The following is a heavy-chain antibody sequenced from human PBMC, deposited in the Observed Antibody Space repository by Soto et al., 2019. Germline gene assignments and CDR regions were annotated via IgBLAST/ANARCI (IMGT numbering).Heavy chain of an antibody. J-gene: IGHJ5*02. CDR1: GYTFTGDY. V-gene: IGHV1-2*02. Sequence: ASVKVSCKASGYTFTGDYIHWVRQAPGQGLGWMGWINPNSGDTNYAQKFQGRVTMTRDKSISTAYMELSRLTSDDTAVFYCAREFTSSAAWFDPWGQGTLVTVSS. CDR2: INPNSGDT. D-gene: IGHD3-10*01. CDR3: AREFTSSAAWFDP.